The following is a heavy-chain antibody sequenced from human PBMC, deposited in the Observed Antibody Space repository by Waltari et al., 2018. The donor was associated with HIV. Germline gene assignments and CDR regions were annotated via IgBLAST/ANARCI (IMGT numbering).Heavy chain of an antibody. V-gene: IGHV1-8*02. J-gene: IGHJ5*02. CDR3: STSRPGAMFGDA. CDR2: MNPSTGNA. Sequence: QGQLVQSGAEVKQSGVSVRISCKASGYPLTNYDINGLRQATGQGLEWMGWMNPSTGNAGFAHNFQGRVVMTRDIPINTAYMELSGLTSHDAAVYYCSTSRPGAMFGDAWGQGTLVTVSS. D-gene: IGHD3-3*01. CDR1: GYPLTNYD.